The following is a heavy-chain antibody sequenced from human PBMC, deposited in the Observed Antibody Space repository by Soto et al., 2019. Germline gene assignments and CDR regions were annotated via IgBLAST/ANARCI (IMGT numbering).Heavy chain of an antibody. V-gene: IGHV5-51*01. CDR1: GYSFTSYW. Sequence: PGESLKISCKGSGYSFTSYWIGWVRQMPGKGLEWMGIIYPGDSDTRYSPSFQGQVTISADKSISTAYLQWSSLKASDTAMYYCARRSIAAPYYYYYGMDVWGQGTTVTVSS. CDR2: IYPGDSDT. D-gene: IGHD6-6*01. CDR3: ARRSIAAPYYYYYGMDV. J-gene: IGHJ6*02.